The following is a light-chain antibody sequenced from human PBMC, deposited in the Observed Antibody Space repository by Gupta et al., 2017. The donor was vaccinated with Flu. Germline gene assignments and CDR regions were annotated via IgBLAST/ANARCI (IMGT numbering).Light chain of an antibody. J-gene: IGLJ3*02. CDR2: SVT. Sequence: QSVLTQPPSVSAAPGQTVTISCNGSSSNIEAHSRVHWYQQLPGAVPKLLIESVTNRPSGVPDRFSASKSGTSDSRTIAGLQAEDEAEDDCQSYDNRISGWLFGGGTKLTVL. CDR1: SSNIEAHSR. CDR3: QSYDNRISGWL. V-gene: IGLV1-40*01.